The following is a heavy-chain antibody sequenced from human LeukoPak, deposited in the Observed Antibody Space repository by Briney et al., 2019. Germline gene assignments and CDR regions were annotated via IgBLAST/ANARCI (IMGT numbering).Heavy chain of an antibody. D-gene: IGHD6-13*01. V-gene: IGHV3-33*01. CDR1: GFTFSNYG. CDR3: ARALGSSWDSSLDS. J-gene: IGHJ4*02. Sequence: GGSLRLSCAASGFTFSNYGMHWVRQAPGKGLEWVAVMWFDGSNKYYADSVKGRFTISRDNSKNTLYLQMNSLRTEDTAVYYCARALGSSWDSSLDSWGQGTLVPVSS. CDR2: MWFDGSNK.